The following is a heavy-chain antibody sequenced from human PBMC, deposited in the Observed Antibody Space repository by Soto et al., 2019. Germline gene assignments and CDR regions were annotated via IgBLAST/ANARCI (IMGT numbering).Heavy chain of an antibody. J-gene: IGHJ4*02. CDR2: INAGNGNT. V-gene: IGHV1-3*01. D-gene: IGHD5-18*01. CDR1: GYTFTSYA. Sequence: SVKVSCKASGYTFTSYAMHWVRQAPGQRLEWMGWINAGNGNTKYSQKFQGRVTITRDTSASTAYMELSSLRSEDTAVYYCARGLNGYLHYFDYWGQGTPVTVSS. CDR3: ARGLNGYLHYFDY.